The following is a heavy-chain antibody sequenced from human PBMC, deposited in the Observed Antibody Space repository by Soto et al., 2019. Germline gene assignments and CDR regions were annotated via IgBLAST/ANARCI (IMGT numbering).Heavy chain of an antibody. CDR2: IYYSGST. CDR1: GGSISSGGYY. CDR3: ARERFSRLGDSWGYYYYGMDV. D-gene: IGHD3-10*01. J-gene: IGHJ6*02. V-gene: IGHV4-31*03. Sequence: QVQLQESGPGLVKPSQTLSLTCTVSGGSISSGGYYWSWIRQHPGKGLEWIGYIYYSGSTYYNPSLKSRVTISVDTSKNQFSLKLSSVTAADTAVYYCARERFSRLGDSWGYYYYGMDVWGQGTTVTVSS.